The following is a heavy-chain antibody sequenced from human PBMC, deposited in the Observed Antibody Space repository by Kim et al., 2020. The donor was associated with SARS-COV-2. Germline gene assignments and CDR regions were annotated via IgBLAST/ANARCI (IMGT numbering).Heavy chain of an antibody. J-gene: IGHJ5*02. D-gene: IGHD2-2*02. V-gene: IGHV3-30-3*01. Sequence: GGSLRLSCAASGFTFSSYAMHWVRQAPGKGLEWVAIISYDGSSKSYADSVKGRFTISRDNSKNTLYLQMNSLRAEDTSVYYCARDRACTSTSCYTGYWFDPWGQGTLVTVSS. CDR3: ARDRACTSTSCYTGYWFDP. CDR1: GFTFSSYA. CDR2: ISYDGSSK.